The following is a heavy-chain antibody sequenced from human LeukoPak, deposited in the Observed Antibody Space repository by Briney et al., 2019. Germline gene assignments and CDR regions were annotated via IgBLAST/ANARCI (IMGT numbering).Heavy chain of an antibody. D-gene: IGHD3-10*01. V-gene: IGHV4-34*01. Sequence: SETLSLTCAVYGGSFSGYYWSWIRQPPGKGLQWIGEINHSRSTNYNPSLKSRVTMSLDTSRNQFSLKLNSVTAADTAVYYCAKSNGYGLVDTWGQGTMVTVSS. CDR2: INHSRST. J-gene: IGHJ3*01. CDR3: AKSNGYGLVDT. CDR1: GGSFSGYY.